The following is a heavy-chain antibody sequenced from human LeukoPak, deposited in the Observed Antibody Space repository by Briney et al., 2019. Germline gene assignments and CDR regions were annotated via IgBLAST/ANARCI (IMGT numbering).Heavy chain of an antibody. J-gene: IGHJ3*01. CDR3: ACVGLFHYGSSASGGDAFDV. CDR2: IYYSRST. D-gene: IGHD3-22*01. CDR1: GDSISSTSYY. V-gene: IGHV4-61*05. Sequence: SETLSLSCTDSGDSISSTSYYWGCVRQPAGNGRGWTVYIYYSRSTNYTPSIKRRVTISVATSKDQFSLKLCFVTAADTDVYYCACVGLFHYGSSASGGDAFDVWGQRPTVTASS.